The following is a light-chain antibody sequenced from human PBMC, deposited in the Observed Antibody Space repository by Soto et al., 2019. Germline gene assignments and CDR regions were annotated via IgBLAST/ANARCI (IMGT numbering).Light chain of an antibody. Sequence: QSVLTQPASVSGTPGQSITITCSGSNNDVGRYSYVSWYQQYPGKVPKLIMYEVRLRPSGISDRFSGSKSGNTASLTISGLQPEDEAHYYCASYTKDTNRIFGNGTKVTV. CDR1: NNDVGRYSY. CDR3: ASYTKDTNRI. J-gene: IGLJ1*01. CDR2: EVR. V-gene: IGLV2-14*01.